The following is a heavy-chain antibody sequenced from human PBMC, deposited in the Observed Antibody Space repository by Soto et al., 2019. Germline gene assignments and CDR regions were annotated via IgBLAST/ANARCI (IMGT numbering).Heavy chain of an antibody. V-gene: IGHV3-7*01. J-gene: IGHJ4*01. CDR3: ARVTTMGGY. CDR2: IKQDGSEK. Sequence: EVQLVESGGGLVQPGGSLRLSCAASGFRFRDYCMYWVRQPPGKGLEWVANIKQDGSEKYYVDSVTVRFTISRDNARNSLFLQMDSLRAEDTAVYVCARVTTMGGYWGHGTLVTVSS. D-gene: IGHD4-17*01. CDR1: GFRFRDYC.